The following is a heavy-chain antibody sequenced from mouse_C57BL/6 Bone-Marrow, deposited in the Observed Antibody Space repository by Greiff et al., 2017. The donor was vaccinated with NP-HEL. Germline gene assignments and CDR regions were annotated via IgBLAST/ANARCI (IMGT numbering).Heavy chain of an antibody. CDR3: TREGFYYGSSFHYYAMDY. V-gene: IGHV1-15*01. CDR2: IDPATGGT. Sequence: QVQLQQSGAELVRPGASVTLSCKASGYTFTDYEMHWVKQTPVHGLEWIGAIDPATGGTAYNQKFKGKAILTADKSSSTAYMELRSLTSEDSAVYYCTREGFYYGSSFHYYAMDYWGQGTSVTVSS. D-gene: IGHD1-1*01. CDR1: GYTFTDYE. J-gene: IGHJ4*01.